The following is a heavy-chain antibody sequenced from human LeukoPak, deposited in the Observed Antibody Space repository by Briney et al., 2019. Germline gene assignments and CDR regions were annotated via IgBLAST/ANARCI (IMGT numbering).Heavy chain of an antibody. CDR1: GFTFSSYS. J-gene: IGHJ5*02. CDR3: ARDLHYYGSGP. V-gene: IGHV3-21*01. Sequence: PGWSLRLSCAASGFTFSSYSMNWVRQAPGKGLEWVSSISSSSNYIYYADSVKGRFTISRDNARNSLYLRMESLRVEDTAVYYCARDLHYYGSGPWGQGTLVTVSS. CDR2: ISSSSNYI. D-gene: IGHD3-10*01.